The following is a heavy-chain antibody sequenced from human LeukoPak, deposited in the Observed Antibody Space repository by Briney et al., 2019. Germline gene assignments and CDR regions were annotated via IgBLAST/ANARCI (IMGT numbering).Heavy chain of an antibody. Sequence: GESLRLSCAASGFTFSAYAMYWVRQAPGEGLEWVSSIEASGGATYYADSVKGRFTISRDNSKNTFYLQMNSVRAEEPAVYYCAKGSGSGWYGWFAPWGQGTLVTVSS. J-gene: IGHJ5*02. D-gene: IGHD6-19*01. CDR3: AKGSGSGWYGWFAP. V-gene: IGHV3-23*01. CDR2: IEASGGAT. CDR1: GFTFSAYA.